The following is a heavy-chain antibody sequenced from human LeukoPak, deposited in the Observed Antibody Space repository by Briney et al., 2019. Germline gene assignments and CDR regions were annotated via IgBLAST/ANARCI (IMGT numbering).Heavy chain of an antibody. V-gene: IGHV3-48*01. CDR3: ARDGGGYSYGVAY. Sequence: GGSLRLSCAGSGFTFGTNSMSWVRQAPGKGLDWISYISSGGSTIYYADSVKGRFTISRDNAKNSLYLQMNSLRAEDTAVYYCARDGGGYSYGVAYWGQGTLVTVSS. D-gene: IGHD5-18*01. CDR1: GFTFGTNS. J-gene: IGHJ4*02. CDR2: ISSGGSTI.